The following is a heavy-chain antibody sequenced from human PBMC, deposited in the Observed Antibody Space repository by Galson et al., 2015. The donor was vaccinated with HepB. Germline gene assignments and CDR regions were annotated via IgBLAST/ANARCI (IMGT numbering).Heavy chain of an antibody. CDR2: INPNSGDT. D-gene: IGHD4-23*01. CDR3: ARDRTTVVSLTWYFDL. J-gene: IGHJ2*01. Sequence: SVKVSCKASGDTFTGYYMHWVRQAPGQGLEWMGWINPNSGDTNYAQKFQGRVTMTRDTSNNTAYMALYRLRSDDTAVYYCARDRTTVVSLTWYFDLWGRGTLVTVYS. CDR1: GDTFTGYY. V-gene: IGHV1-2*02.